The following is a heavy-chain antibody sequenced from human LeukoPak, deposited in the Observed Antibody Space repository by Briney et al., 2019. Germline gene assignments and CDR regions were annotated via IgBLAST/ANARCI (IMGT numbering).Heavy chain of an antibody. CDR1: GYTFTSYG. D-gene: IGHD4-17*01. CDR2: IIPIFGTA. CDR3: AREGLRGAYYYYGMDV. V-gene: IGHV1-69*13. Sequence: ASVKVSCKASGYTFTSYGISWVRQAPGQGLEWMGGIIPIFGTANYAQKFQGRVTITADESTSTAYMELSSLRSEDTAVYYCAREGLRGAYYYYGMDVWGQGTTVTVSS. J-gene: IGHJ6*02.